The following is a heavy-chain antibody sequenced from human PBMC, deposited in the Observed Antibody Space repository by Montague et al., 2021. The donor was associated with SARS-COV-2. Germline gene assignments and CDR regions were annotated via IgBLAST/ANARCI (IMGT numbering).Heavy chain of an antibody. D-gene: IGHD6-19*01. J-gene: IGHJ5*02. CDR3: ATESGSGWFDN. V-gene: IGHV3-21*01. CDR1: RFAFSSYS. Sequence: SLRLSCAASRFAFSSYSVNWVRQAPGKGLEWVSSISDSSNYIYYADSVKGRFTISRDNAKNSLYLQMKSLRAEDTAVYYCATESGSGWFDNWGQGTLVTVSS. CDR2: ISDSSNYI.